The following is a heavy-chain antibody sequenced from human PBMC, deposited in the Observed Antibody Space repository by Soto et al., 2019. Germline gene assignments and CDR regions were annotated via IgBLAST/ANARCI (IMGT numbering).Heavy chain of an antibody. CDR3: ARDWCTNGVCRLYY. J-gene: IGHJ4*02. Sequence: SETLSLTCTVSGGSISSGGYYWSWIRQHPGKGLEWIGYIYYSGSTYYNPSLKSRVTISVDTSKNQFSLKLSSVTAADTAVYYCARDWCTNGVCRLYYWGQGTLVTVSS. D-gene: IGHD2-8*01. V-gene: IGHV4-31*03. CDR1: GGSISSGGYY. CDR2: IYYSGST.